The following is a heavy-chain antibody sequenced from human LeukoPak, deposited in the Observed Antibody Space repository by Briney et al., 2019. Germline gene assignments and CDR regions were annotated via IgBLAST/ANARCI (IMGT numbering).Heavy chain of an antibody. V-gene: IGHV3-21*04. CDR2: ISSSSSYI. J-gene: IGHJ5*02. Sequence: GGSLRLSCAASGFTFSSYSMNWVRQAPGEGLEWVSSISSSSSYIYYADSVKGRFTISRDNAKNSLYLQMNSLRAEDTAVYYRAKGRREPNRITMVRIDPPNWFDPWGQGTLVTVSS. CDR3: AKGRREPNRITMVRIDPPNWFDP. D-gene: IGHD3-10*01. CDR1: GFTFSSYS.